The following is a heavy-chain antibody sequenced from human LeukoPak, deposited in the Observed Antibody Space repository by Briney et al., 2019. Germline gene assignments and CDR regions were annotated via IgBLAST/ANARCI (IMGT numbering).Heavy chain of an antibody. CDR3: ARGILVMVYAAFDY. CDR1: GASSSNHF. J-gene: IGHJ4*02. D-gene: IGHD2-8*01. CDR2: ISRSGHT. V-gene: IGHV4-59*08. Sequence: SETLSLTCSVSGASSSNHFWSWIRQPPGKGLEWLGSISRSGHTNYNPSLKSRVTMSVATSKNQFSLKLSSVTAADTAIYFCARGILVMVYAAFDYWGQGTQVTVSP.